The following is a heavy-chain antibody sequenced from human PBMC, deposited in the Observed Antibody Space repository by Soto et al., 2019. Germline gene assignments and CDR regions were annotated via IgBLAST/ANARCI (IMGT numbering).Heavy chain of an antibody. J-gene: IGHJ3*02. D-gene: IGHD2-2*01. CDR3: ARGGARFVPAAYNTRGSGDAFDI. Sequence: EVQLVESGGGLVQPGGSLRLSCAASGFTFSSYWMSWVRQAPGKGLEWVANIRQDGSEKYYVDSVKGRFTISSDNAKNSLYLQMNSLRAEDTAVYYCARGGARFVPAAYNTRGSGDAFDIWGQGTMVTVSS. V-gene: IGHV3-7*01. CDR1: GFTFSSYW. CDR2: IRQDGSEK.